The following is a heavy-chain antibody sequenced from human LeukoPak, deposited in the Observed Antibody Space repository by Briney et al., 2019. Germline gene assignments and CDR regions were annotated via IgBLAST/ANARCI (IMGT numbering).Heavy chain of an antibody. J-gene: IGHJ5*02. Sequence: ASVKVSCKASGYTFTGYYMHWVRQAPGQGLEWMGWINPNSGGTNYAQKFQGRVTMTRNTSISTAYMELSSLRSEDTAVYYYARGSRGSSRVGGSYYRWFDPWGQGTLVTVSS. V-gene: IGHV1-2*02. CDR1: GYTFTGYY. CDR2: INPNSGGT. D-gene: IGHD1-26*01. CDR3: ARGSRGSSRVGGSYYRWFDP.